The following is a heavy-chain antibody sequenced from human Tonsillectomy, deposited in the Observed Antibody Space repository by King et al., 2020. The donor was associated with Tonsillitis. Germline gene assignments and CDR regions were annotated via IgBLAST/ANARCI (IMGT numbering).Heavy chain of an antibody. J-gene: IGHJ3*02. CDR3: ARDLGYSGYDGAFNI. V-gene: IGHV1-2*02. D-gene: IGHD5-12*01. CDR2: IHPNSGGT. CDR1: GYTFTGYY. Sequence: QLVQSGAEVEKPGASVKVSCKASGYTFTGYYIHWVRQAPGHGLEWMGWIHPNSGGTNYAQRFQGRVTMTRDTSIRIAYMELSRLRSDDTAVYYCARDLGYSGYDGAFNIWGQGTMVTVSS.